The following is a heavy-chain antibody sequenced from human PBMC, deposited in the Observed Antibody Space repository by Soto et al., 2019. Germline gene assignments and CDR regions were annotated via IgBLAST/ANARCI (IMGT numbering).Heavy chain of an antibody. Sequence: SETLSLTCAVSGGSISSGGYSWSWIRQPPGKGLEWIGYIYHSGSTYYNPSLKSRVTISVDRSKNQFSLKLSSVTAADTAVYYCARGGVDYYDSSGYYFSPYYFDYWGQGSVVT. CDR2: IYHSGST. D-gene: IGHD3-22*01. CDR1: GGSISSGGYS. V-gene: IGHV4-30-2*01. CDR3: ARGGVDYYDSSGYYFSPYYFDY. J-gene: IGHJ4*02.